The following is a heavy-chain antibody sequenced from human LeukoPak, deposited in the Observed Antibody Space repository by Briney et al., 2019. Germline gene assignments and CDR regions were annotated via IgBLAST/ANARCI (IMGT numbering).Heavy chain of an antibody. D-gene: IGHD1-26*01. CDR2: IFWRSGDT. V-gene: IGHV3-9*02. CDR3: TKDVLAGGADI. J-gene: IGHJ3*02. CDR1: GSTSDDHA. Sequence: SLRLSCEVSGSTSDDHAMHWFRQPPGKGLEWVSGIFWRSGDTGYADSVKGRFTISRDNAKKSLYLEMNSLRTEDTALYFCTKDVLAGGADIWGQGTVVTVSS.